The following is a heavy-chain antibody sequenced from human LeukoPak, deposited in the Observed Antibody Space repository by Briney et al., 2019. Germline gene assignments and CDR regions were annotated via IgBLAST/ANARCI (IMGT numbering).Heavy chain of an antibody. CDR3: ARGSMIVVGSRRYYYGMDV. V-gene: IGHV1-8*01. D-gene: IGHD3-22*01. CDR1: GYTFTSYD. J-gene: IGHJ6*02. CDR2: MNPNSGNT. Sequence: EASVKVSCKASGYTFTSYDINWVRQATGQGLEWMGWMNPNSGNTGYAQKFQGRVTMTRNTPISTAYMELSSLRSEDTAVYYCARGSMIVVGSRRYYYGMDVWGQGTTVTVSS.